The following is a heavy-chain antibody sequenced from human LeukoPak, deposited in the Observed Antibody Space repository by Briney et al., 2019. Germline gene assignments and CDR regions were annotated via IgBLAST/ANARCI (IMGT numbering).Heavy chain of an antibody. CDR1: GFTFSSYA. CDR3: ARVSPYGDSLDI. J-gene: IGHJ3*02. V-gene: IGHV3-30-3*01. D-gene: IGHD4-17*01. Sequence: PGGSLRLSCAASGFTFSSYAMHWVRQAPGKGLEWVAVISYDGSNKYYADSVKGRFTISRDNSKNTLYLQMNSLRAEDTAVYYCARVSPYGDSLDIWGQGTMVTVSS. CDR2: ISYDGSNK.